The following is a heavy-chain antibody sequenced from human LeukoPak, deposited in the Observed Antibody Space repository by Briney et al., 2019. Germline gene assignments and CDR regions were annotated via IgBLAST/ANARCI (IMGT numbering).Heavy chain of an antibody. CDR2: IKPKTDGGTT. CDR3: TTPQGCSGGTCYRN. D-gene: IGHD2-15*01. Sequence: PGGSLRLSCAASGFTFGNAWMTWVRQAPGKGLVWVGRIKPKTDGGTTDYAAPVKGRFTISRDDSRNTLYLRMNSLKTEDTAVYYCTTPQGCSGGTCYRNWGQGTLVTVSS. CDR1: GFTFGNAW. V-gene: IGHV3-15*01. J-gene: IGHJ4*02.